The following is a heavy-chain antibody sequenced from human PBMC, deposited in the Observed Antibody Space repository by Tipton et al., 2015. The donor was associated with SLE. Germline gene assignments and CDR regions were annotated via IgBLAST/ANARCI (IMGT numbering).Heavy chain of an antibody. CDR1: GGSISSYY. Sequence: TLSLTCTVSGGSISSYYWSWIRQPPGKGLEWIGYIYTSGSTNYNPSLKSRVTISVNTSKNQFPLRLASVTAADTAVYYCARDLGYYDTNEYSSLFDYWGQGTLVTVSS. J-gene: IGHJ4*02. V-gene: IGHV4-4*08. CDR2: IYTSGST. D-gene: IGHD3-22*01. CDR3: ARDLGYYDTNEYSSLFDY.